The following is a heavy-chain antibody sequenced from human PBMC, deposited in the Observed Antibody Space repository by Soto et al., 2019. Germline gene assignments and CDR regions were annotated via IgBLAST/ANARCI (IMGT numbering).Heavy chain of an antibody. V-gene: IGHV4-39*01. CDR2: IYYSGSA. J-gene: IGHJ4*02. CDR3: ARRPSVRGIIPYYFDS. D-gene: IGHD3-10*01. Sequence: QLQLQESGPGLVKPSETLSLTCTVSGGSINNSSFYWGWVRQPPGRRLEWIGSIYYSGSAYYNPSRHSPLTRSVHTSTNPFSLHLCSVTAADTAVYFCARRPSVRGIIPYYFDSWGQGTLVTVSS. CDR1: GGSINNSSFY.